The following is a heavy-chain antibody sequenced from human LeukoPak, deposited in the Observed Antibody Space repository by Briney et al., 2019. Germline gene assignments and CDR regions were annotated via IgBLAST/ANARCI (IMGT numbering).Heavy chain of an antibody. V-gene: IGHV3-74*01. CDR3: ARPAVAATNWYFDL. Sequence: GGSLRLSCAASGFTFSSYWMHWVREAPGKGLVSFSRINTDGSITTDADSVKGRFTISRDNAKNTPYLQMNSLRAEDTAVYYCARPAVAATNWYFDLWGRGTLVTVSS. J-gene: IGHJ2*01. CDR1: GFTFSSYW. CDR2: INTDGSIT. D-gene: IGHD6-19*01.